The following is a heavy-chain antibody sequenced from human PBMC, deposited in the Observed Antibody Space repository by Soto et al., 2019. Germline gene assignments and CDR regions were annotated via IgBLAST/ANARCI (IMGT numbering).Heavy chain of an antibody. D-gene: IGHD1-26*01. J-gene: IGHJ6*02. CDR3: AKLISGSYFFYYGMDV. Sequence: GGSLRLSCAASGFTFSSYAISWVRQAPGKGLEWVSTITGSDGRTYYADSVKGRFTISRDNSKNTLYLQMNSLRAEDSAFYYCAKLISGSYFFYYGMDVWGQGTTVTVS. V-gene: IGHV3-23*01. CDR2: ITGSDGRT. CDR1: GFTFSSYA.